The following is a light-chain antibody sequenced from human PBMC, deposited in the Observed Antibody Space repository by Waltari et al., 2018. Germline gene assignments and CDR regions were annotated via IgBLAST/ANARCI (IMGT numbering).Light chain of an antibody. J-gene: IGKJ1*01. CDR3: QQYHTYPWT. CDR2: AAS. Sequence: AIRMTQSPASLSASTGDRVTISCRASQGVSTYLAWYQQKPGKAPSLLIYAASTLESGVPSKFRGSGSGTDFNLTISCLQSEDFATYYCQQYHTYPWTFGQGTKV. CDR1: QGVSTY. V-gene: IGKV1-8*01.